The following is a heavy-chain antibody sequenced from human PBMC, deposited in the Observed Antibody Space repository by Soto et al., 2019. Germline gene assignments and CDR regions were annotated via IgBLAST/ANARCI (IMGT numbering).Heavy chain of an antibody. CDR2: ISSSSSYI. D-gene: IGHD2-2*01. J-gene: IGHJ4*02. V-gene: IGHV3-21*01. CDR1: GFTFSSYC. CDR3: AIGVLSPSAVLGY. Sequence: EVQVVESGGGLVKPGGSLRLSCAASGFTFSSYCMNWVRQAPGKGLEWVSSISSSSSYIYYADSVKGRFTVSRDNAKHSLYLQINSLRAEDTAVYYCAIGVLSPSAVLGYWGKGTLVTVSS.